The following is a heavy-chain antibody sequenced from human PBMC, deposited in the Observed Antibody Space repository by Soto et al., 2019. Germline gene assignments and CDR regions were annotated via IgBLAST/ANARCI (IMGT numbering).Heavy chain of an antibody. V-gene: IGHV4-59*01. D-gene: IGHD3-22*01. CDR2: VFYTGRA. CDR1: GCPLGSYY. Sequence: XETLSRTFTVSGCPLGSYYWSWIRPPPGKGLEWIGYVFYTGRANYNASLKSRVSISLDTSNYQFSLKLSSVTAADTAVYYCARDGDGRMTTTPYYYSGMDVLGPGTTVTVSS. J-gene: IGHJ6*01. CDR3: ARDGDGRMTTTPYYYSGMDV.